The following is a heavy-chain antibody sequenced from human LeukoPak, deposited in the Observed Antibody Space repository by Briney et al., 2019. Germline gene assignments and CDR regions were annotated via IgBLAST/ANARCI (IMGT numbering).Heavy chain of an antibody. CDR3: TRVLTGTSLFDY. J-gene: IGHJ4*02. CDR1: GFTFSTYK. D-gene: IGHD1-7*01. Sequence: PGGSLRLSCAASGFTFSTYKMHWVRQAPGKGLEWVSRINNDGSNTRYADSVKGRFTISRDNAKNTLHLQMNSLRAEDTAVYFCTRVLTGTSLFDYWGQGTLVTVSS. V-gene: IGHV3-74*01. CDR2: INNDGSNT.